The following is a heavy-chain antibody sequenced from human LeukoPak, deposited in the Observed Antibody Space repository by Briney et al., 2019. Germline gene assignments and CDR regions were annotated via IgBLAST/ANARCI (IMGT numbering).Heavy chain of an antibody. CDR1: GFAFSSYW. Sequence: GGSLRLSCAASGFAFSSYWMHWVRQAPGKGLMWVSRVNNDGSSTTYADSVEGRFTISRDNARNTLYLQMNSLRAEDTAVYYCARSSYPYYFDYWGQGTLVTVSS. J-gene: IGHJ4*02. D-gene: IGHD6-19*01. CDR3: ARSSYPYYFDY. CDR2: VNNDGSST. V-gene: IGHV3-74*01.